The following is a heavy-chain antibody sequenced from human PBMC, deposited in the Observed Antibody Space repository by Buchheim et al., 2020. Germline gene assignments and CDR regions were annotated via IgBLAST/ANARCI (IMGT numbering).Heavy chain of an antibody. Sequence: EVQLLESGGGLVQPGGSLRLSCAASGFTFSSYAMSWVRQAPGKGLEWVSTISGNGGSTSYADSVKGRFTISRDNSKNTLFLLMNSLRAEDTAVYYCAKVKQQLVLSLSYFDYWGQGTL. D-gene: IGHD6-13*01. V-gene: IGHV3-23*01. CDR3: AKVKQQLVLSLSYFDY. J-gene: IGHJ4*02. CDR2: ISGNGGST. CDR1: GFTFSSYA.